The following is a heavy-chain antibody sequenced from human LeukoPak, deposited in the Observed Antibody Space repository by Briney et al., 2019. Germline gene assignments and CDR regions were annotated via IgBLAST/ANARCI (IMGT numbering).Heavy chain of an antibody. J-gene: IGHJ4*02. CDR1: GFTFSSYA. CDR2: ISGSGGST. D-gene: IGHD1-26*01. V-gene: IGHV3-23*01. CDR3: AKAANEWELLAGYFDY. Sequence: GGSLRLSRAASGFTFSSYAMSWVRQAPGKGLEWVSAISGSGGSTYYEDSVKGRFTISRDNSKNTLYLQMNSLRAEDTAVYYCAKAANEWELLAGYFDYWGQGTLVTVSS.